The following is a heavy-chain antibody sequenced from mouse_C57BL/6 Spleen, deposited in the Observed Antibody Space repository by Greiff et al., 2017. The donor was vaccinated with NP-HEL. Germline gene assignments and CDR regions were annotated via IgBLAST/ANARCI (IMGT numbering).Heavy chain of an antibody. Sequence: EVQGVESGGGLVQPKGSLKLSCAASGFSFNTYAMNWVRQAPGKGLEWVARIRSKSDNYATYYADSVKDRFTISRDDSESMLYLQMNNLKTEDTAMYYCVSHRLGLFDYWGQGTTLTVSS. CDR1: GFSFNTYA. V-gene: IGHV10-1*01. CDR2: IRSKSDNYAT. CDR3: VSHRLGLFDY. D-gene: IGHD4-1*01. J-gene: IGHJ2*01.